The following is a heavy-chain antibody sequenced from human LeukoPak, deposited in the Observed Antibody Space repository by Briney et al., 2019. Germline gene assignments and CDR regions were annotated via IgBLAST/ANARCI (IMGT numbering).Heavy chain of an antibody. Sequence: QPGGSLRLSCAASGFTFSSYPMSWVRQAPGKGLEWVSAISGSGGSTYYADSVKGRFTISRDNSKNTLYLQMNSLRAEDTAVYYCAKSGQYSEVVTHFDYWGQGTLVTVSS. CDR3: AKSGQYSEVVTHFDY. CDR2: ISGSGGST. D-gene: IGHD3-22*01. CDR1: GFTFSSYP. J-gene: IGHJ4*02. V-gene: IGHV3-23*01.